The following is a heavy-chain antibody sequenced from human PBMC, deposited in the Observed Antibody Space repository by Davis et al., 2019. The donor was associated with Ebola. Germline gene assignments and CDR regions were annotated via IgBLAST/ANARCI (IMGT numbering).Heavy chain of an antibody. D-gene: IGHD5-18*01. V-gene: IGHV4-39*01. CDR2: IYYSGST. Sequence: SETLSLTCTVSGGSISSSSYYWGWIRQPPGKGLEWIGSIYYSGSTYYNPSLKSRVTISVDTSKNQFSLKLSSVTAADTAVYYCARHGYSYGGTSDYWGQGTLVTVSS. CDR1: GGSISSSSYY. CDR3: ARHGYSYGGTSDY. J-gene: IGHJ4*02.